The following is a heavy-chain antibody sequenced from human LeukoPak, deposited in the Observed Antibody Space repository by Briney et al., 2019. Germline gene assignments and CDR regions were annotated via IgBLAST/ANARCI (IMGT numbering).Heavy chain of an antibody. CDR3: ARDLGIAAAGTGELDV. J-gene: IGHJ6*02. V-gene: IGHV3-48*04. CDR2: ISSSSSTI. D-gene: IGHD6-13*01. CDR1: GFTFSSYS. Sequence: LAGGPLRLSCAASGFTFSSYSMNWVRQAPGKGLEWVSYISSSSSTIYYADSVKGRFTISRDNAKNSLYLQMNSLRAEDTAVYYCARDLGIAAAGTGELDVWGQGTTVTVSS.